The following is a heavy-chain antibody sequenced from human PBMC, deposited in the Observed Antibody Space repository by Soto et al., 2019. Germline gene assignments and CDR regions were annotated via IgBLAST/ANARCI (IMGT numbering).Heavy chain of an antibody. CDR3: ARGDPIFGVVIGYYFDY. D-gene: IGHD3-3*01. CDR1: GFTFSSYA. Sequence: QVQLVESGGGVVQPGRSLRLSCAASGFTFSSYAMHWVRQAPGKGLEWVAVISYDGSNKYYADSVKGRFTISRDNSKHTLYLQMNSLSAEDTAVYYCARGDPIFGVVIGYYFDYWGQGTLVTVSS. CDR2: ISYDGSNK. V-gene: IGHV3-30-3*01. J-gene: IGHJ4*02.